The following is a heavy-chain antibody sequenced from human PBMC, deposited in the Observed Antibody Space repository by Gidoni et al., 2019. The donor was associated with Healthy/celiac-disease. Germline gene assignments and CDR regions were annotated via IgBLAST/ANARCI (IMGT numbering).Heavy chain of an antibody. D-gene: IGHD3-22*01. CDR2: INHSGST. CDR1: GGSFSGYY. CDR3: ARSPSYYYDSSGYYSLVAFDI. J-gene: IGHJ3*02. Sequence: QVQLQQWGAGLLKPSETLSLTCAVYGGSFSGYYWRWIRQPPGKGLEWIGEINHSGSTNYNPSLKSRVTISVDTSKNQFSLKLSSVTAADTAVYYCARSPSYYYDSSGYYSLVAFDIWGQGTMVTVSS. V-gene: IGHV4-34*01.